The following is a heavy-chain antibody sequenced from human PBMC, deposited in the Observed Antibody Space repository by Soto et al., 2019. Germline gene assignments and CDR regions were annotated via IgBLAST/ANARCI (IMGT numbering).Heavy chain of an antibody. CDR3: ARLEDSSGYTDSAFDI. V-gene: IGHV4-59*01. CDR2: IYYSGST. Sequence: SETLSLTCTVSGGSISSYYWSWIRQPPGKGLEWIGYIYYSGSTNYNPSLKSRVTISVDTSKNQFSLKLSSVTAADTAVYYCARLEDSSGYTDSAFDIWGQGTMVTVSS. J-gene: IGHJ3*02. CDR1: GGSISSYY. D-gene: IGHD3-22*01.